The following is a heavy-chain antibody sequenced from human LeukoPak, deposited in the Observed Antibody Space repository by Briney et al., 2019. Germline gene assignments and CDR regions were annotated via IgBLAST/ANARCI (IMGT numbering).Heavy chain of an antibody. V-gene: IGHV3-53*05. CDR3: AKVYGGDVGWFDY. Sequence: GGSLRLSCAASGFTVSSNYMSWVRQAPGKGLEWVSVIYSGGSTYYADSVKGRFTISRDNSKNSLYLQMNSLRAEDTALYYCAKVYGGDVGWFDYWGQGTLVTVSS. D-gene: IGHD2/OR15-2a*01. CDR1: GFTVSSNY. J-gene: IGHJ4*02. CDR2: IYSGGST.